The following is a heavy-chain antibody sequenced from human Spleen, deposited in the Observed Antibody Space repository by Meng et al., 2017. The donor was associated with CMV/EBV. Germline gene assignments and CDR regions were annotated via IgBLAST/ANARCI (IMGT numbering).Heavy chain of an antibody. D-gene: IGHD2-2*02. V-gene: IGHV1-2*02. CDR2: INPNSGGT. Sequence: YNFADYHMHWVRQAPGQGLEWMGWINPNSGGTKFAQKFEGRVTMTRDTSISTAYMELRRLTSDDTAVYYCHAYCSSSGCYNGGWFDPWGQGTLVTVSS. CDR3: HAYCSSSGCYNGGWFDP. CDR1: YNFADYH. J-gene: IGHJ5*02.